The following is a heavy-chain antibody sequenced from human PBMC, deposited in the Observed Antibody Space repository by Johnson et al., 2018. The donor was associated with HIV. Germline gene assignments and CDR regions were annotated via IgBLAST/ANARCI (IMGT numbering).Heavy chain of an antibody. Sequence: AHLVESGGGVVQPGRSLRLSCAASGFTFSSYGMHWVRQAPGKGLEWVAVISYDGSTKYYADSVKGRFTISRDNSKNTLYLQMNSLRAEDTAVYYCASGLGIVGATRSAFDIWGQGTMVTVSS. CDR3: ASGLGIVGATRSAFDI. J-gene: IGHJ3*02. V-gene: IGHV3-30*03. CDR1: GFTFSSYG. CDR2: ISYDGSTK. D-gene: IGHD1-26*01.